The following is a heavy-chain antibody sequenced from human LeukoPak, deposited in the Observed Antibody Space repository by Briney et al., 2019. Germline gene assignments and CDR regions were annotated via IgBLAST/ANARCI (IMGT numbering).Heavy chain of an antibody. D-gene: IGHD6-13*01. CDR3: ARDRVGQQLVGRKYYYYYMDV. CDR1: GGSFGGYY. Sequence: SETLSLTCTVYGGSFGGYYWSWIRQPPGKGLEWIGEINHSGSTNYNPSLKSRVTISVDTSKNQFSLKLRSVTAADTAVYYCARDRVGQQLVGRKYYYYYMDVWGKGNTVTISS. V-gene: IGHV4-34*01. J-gene: IGHJ6*03. CDR2: INHSGST.